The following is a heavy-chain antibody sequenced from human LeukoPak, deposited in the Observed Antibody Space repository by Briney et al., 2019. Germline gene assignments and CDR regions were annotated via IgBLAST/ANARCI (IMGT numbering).Heavy chain of an antibody. D-gene: IGHD6-19*01. CDR3: ARDPGSSGYWYFDL. CDR1: GAGFLSSRFYY. Sequence: PSETLSLTCTVSGAGFLSSRFYYWGWIRQPPGKGLEWIGYIYNNGRTNYNPSLKSRVTISVDTSKNQFSLRLTSVTAADTAVYYCARDPGSSGYWYFDLWGRGTLVTVSS. CDR2: IYNNGRT. V-gene: IGHV4-61*01. J-gene: IGHJ2*01.